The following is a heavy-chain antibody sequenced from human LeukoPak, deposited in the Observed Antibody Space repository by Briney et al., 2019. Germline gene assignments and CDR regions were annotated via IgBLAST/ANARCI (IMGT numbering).Heavy chain of an antibody. D-gene: IGHD6-13*01. CDR3: ARPLAAAAPPDAFDI. J-gene: IGHJ3*02. CDR2: IYYSGST. CDR1: GGSISSYY. Sequence: SETLSLTCTVSGGSISSYYWSWIRQPPGKGLAWIGYIYYSGSTNYNPSLKSRVTISVDTSKNQFSLKLSSVTAADTAVYYCARPLAAAAPPDAFDIWGQGTMVTVSS. V-gene: IGHV4-59*01.